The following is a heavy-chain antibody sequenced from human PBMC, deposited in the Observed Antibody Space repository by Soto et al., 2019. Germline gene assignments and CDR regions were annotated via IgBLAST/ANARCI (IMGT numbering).Heavy chain of an antibody. D-gene: IGHD1-7*01. CDR2: IYRTGST. J-gene: IGHJ4*02. CDR3: ESRDPGTSVDY. CDR1: GGSFTSNNW. Sequence: SETLSLTCAVSGGSFTSNNWWTWVRQPPGQGLEWIGEIYRTGSTNYNPSLKSRVTISLDNSENQFSLKVTSLTAADTAVYYCESRDPGTSVDYWGQGTSVTVCS. V-gene: IGHV4-4*02.